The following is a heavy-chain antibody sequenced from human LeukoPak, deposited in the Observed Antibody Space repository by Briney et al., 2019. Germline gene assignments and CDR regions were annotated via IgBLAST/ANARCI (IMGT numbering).Heavy chain of an antibody. CDR3: ARAGTSGWQPFDY. Sequence: ASVKVSYKASGYTFSSYGITRVRQAPGQGLEWMGWISVYNGDTNYAQKVQSRVTMTTDTSTTTAYMELRSLRPDDTAVYYCARAGTSGWQPFDYWGQRTLVTVSS. D-gene: IGHD6-19*01. V-gene: IGHV1-18*01. CDR1: GYTFSSYG. J-gene: IGHJ4*02. CDR2: ISVYNGDT.